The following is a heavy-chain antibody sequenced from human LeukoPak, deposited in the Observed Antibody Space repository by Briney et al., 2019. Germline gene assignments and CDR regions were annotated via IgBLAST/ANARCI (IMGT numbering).Heavy chain of an antibody. D-gene: IGHD3-22*01. J-gene: IGHJ4*02. Sequence: GGSLRLSRVASGFTFTSYAMSWVRQAPGKGLEWVSAISADGRSTYHADSVKGRFTISRDISKNTLYLQMNSLRAEDTAVYYCAKVAGSSGYYPEFWGQGTLVTVSS. CDR2: ISADGRST. V-gene: IGHV3-23*01. CDR1: GFTFTSYA. CDR3: AKVAGSSGYYPEF.